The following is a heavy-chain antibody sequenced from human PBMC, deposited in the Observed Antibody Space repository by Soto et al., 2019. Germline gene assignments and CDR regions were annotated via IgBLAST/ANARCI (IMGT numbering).Heavy chain of an antibody. CDR2: INHSGST. V-gene: IGHV4-34*01. J-gene: IGHJ6*03. Sequence: SETLSLTCAVYGGSFSGYYWSWIRQPPGKGLEWIGEINHSGSTNYNPSLKSRVTISVDTSKNQFSLKLSSVTAADTAVYYCARGITMVRGNYYYYMDVWGKGTTVT. CDR1: GGSFSGYY. D-gene: IGHD3-10*01. CDR3: ARGITMVRGNYYYYMDV.